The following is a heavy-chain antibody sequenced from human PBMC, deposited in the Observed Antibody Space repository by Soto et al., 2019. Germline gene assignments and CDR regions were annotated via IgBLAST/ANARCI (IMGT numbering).Heavy chain of an antibody. D-gene: IGHD3-10*01. J-gene: IGHJ3*02. CDR1: GGSISSGDYY. Sequence: SETLSLTCTVSGGSISSGDYYWSWMRQPPGKGLEWIGHIYYRGNTYFNPSLKSRLAISLDTSKNQISLKLTSVTAADTAVYYCARGQTVRMRAFDIWGQGTMVTVSS. CDR3: ARGQTVRMRAFDI. V-gene: IGHV4-30-4*01. CDR2: IYYRGNT.